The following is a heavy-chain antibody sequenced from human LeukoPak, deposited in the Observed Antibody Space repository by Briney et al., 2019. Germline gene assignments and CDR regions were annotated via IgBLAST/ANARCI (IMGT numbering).Heavy chain of an antibody. CDR1: GFTFSSYG. V-gene: IGHV3-33*01. Sequence: GGSLTLSCAASGFTFSSYGMHGVRQAPGKGLEGVAVIWYDGSNKYYADSVKGRFTISRDNSKNTLYLQMNSLRAEDTAVYYCARDQGGSSSAPIDYWGQGTLVTVSS. CDR3: ARDQGGSSSAPIDY. D-gene: IGHD6-6*01. CDR2: IWYDGSNK. J-gene: IGHJ4*02.